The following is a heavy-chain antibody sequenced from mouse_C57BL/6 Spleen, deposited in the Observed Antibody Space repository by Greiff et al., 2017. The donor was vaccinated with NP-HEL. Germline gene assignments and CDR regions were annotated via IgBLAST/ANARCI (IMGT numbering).Heavy chain of an antibody. J-gene: IGHJ2*01. Sequence: EVQLVESGAELVRPGASVKLSCTASGFNIKDDYMHWVKQRPEQGLEWIGWIDPENGDTEYASKFQGKATITAATSSNTAYLQLSSLTSEDTAVYYCTVGYGRGYWGQGTTLTVSS. CDR2: IDPENGDT. CDR1: GFNIKDDY. CDR3: TVGYGRGY. V-gene: IGHV14-4*01. D-gene: IGHD3-2*02.